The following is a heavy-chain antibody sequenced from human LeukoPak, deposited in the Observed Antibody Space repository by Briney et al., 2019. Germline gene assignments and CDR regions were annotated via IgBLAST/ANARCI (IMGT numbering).Heavy chain of an antibody. CDR3: ARDNWFDP. Sequence: SVKVSSKASGGTFSSYAISWVRQAPGQGLEWMGRIIPILGIANYAQKFQGRVTITADKSTSTAYMELSSLRSEDTAVYYCARDNWFDPWGQGTLVTVSS. CDR1: GGTFSSYA. J-gene: IGHJ5*02. V-gene: IGHV1-69*04. CDR2: IIPILGIA.